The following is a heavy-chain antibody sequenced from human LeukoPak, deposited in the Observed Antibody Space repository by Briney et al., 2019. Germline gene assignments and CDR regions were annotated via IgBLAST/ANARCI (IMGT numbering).Heavy chain of an antibody. CDR3: ARGHYFASGNYYRGWFDP. J-gene: IGHJ5*02. Sequence: SETLSLTCSVSGGSISGSGYYWAWIRQPPGKGLEWIGSIYYTGSTHYNSSLKSRVTISVDTSKNHFSLKLSSVTAADTAVYYCARGHYFASGNYYRGWFDPWGQGSLVTVSS. CDR1: GGSISGSGYY. D-gene: IGHD3-10*01. CDR2: IYYTGST. V-gene: IGHV4-39*02.